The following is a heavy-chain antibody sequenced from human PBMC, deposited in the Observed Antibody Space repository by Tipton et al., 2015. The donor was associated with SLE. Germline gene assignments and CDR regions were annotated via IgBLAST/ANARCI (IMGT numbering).Heavy chain of an antibody. D-gene: IGHD3-10*01. CDR2: ILYGRDT. Sequence: TLSLTCTVSGASLSSHYWNWIRQTPGEGLEWIGYILYGRDTNYNPSLKSRVTISIEASKNQFTLKLTSVTAADTAVYYCARFHVKSYYEFDCWGQGTLVTVSS. CDR1: GASLSSHY. CDR3: ARFHVKSYYEFDC. V-gene: IGHV4-59*11. J-gene: IGHJ4*02.